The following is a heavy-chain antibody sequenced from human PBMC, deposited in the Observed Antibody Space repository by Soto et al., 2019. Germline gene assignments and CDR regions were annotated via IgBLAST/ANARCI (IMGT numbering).Heavy chain of an antibody. Sequence: GGSLRLSCAASGFTFSSYGMHWVRQALGKGLEWVAVIWYDGSNKYYADSVKGRFTISRDNSKNTLYLQMNSLRAEDTAVYYCARGYCSGGSYFPPDNEVYYGMDVWGQGT. J-gene: IGHJ6*02. D-gene: IGHD2-15*01. CDR1: GFTFSSYG. V-gene: IGHV3-33*01. CDR3: ARGYCSGGSYFPPDNEVYYGMDV. CDR2: IWYDGSNK.